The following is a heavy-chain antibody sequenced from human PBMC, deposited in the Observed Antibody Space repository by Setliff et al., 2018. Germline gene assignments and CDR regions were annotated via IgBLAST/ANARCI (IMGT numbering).Heavy chain of an antibody. V-gene: IGHV4-4*08. Sequence: ASETLSLTCTVSGGSISSYYWSWIRQPPGKGLEWIGYIYTSGSTNYNPSLKSRVTISVDTSKNQFSLKLSSVTAADTAVYYCARAGYYYDSSGQYRVYYYYMDVWGKGTTVTVSS. CDR2: IYTSGST. CDR1: GGSISSYY. D-gene: IGHD3-22*01. J-gene: IGHJ6*03. CDR3: ARAGYYYDSSGQYRVYYYYMDV.